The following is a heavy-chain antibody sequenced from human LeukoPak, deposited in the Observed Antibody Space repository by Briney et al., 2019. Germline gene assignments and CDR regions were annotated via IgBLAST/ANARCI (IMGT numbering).Heavy chain of an antibody. V-gene: IGHV4-4*07. Sequence: PSETLSLTCTVSGCSISSYYWSWVRQTAGKGLEWIGRIYTSGSNNYNPTLKSRVTMSVDTPKNQFSLKLNSVTDADTAVYYCARVKEGIGYFDYWGQGTLVTVSS. CDR3: ARVKEGIGYFDY. D-gene: IGHD2-15*01. CDR1: GCSISSYY. CDR2: IYTSGSN. J-gene: IGHJ4*02.